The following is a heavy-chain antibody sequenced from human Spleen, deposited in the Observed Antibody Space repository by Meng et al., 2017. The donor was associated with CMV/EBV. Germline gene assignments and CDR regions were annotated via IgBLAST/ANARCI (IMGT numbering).Heavy chain of an antibody. CDR1: GYTFTGYY. CDR2: INPYSGDT. J-gene: IGHJ6*02. D-gene: IGHD6-19*01. Sequence: ASVKVSCKASGYTFTGYYMSWVRQAPGQGLEWMGWINPYSGDTNYAQRFQGRVTMTRDTSISTVYMELRRLRSDNTAVFYCAREKRYTSGWFRGQYNYYSMDVWGQGTTVTVSS. V-gene: IGHV1-2*02. CDR3: AREKRYTSGWFRGQYNYYSMDV.